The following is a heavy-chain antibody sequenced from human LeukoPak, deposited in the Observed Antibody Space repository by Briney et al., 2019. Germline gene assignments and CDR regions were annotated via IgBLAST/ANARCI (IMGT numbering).Heavy chain of an antibody. CDR3: ARERDGVYDY. Sequence: GGSLRLSCVASGITVSSSSMSWVRQAPGKGLDCVSVFYSVGTTYYADSVKGRFTISGDNSKNTLYLQMNSVRAEDTAMYYCARERDGVYDYWGQGTLVTVSS. CDR1: GITVSSSS. D-gene: IGHD3-16*01. V-gene: IGHV3-66*01. J-gene: IGHJ4*02. CDR2: FYSVGTT.